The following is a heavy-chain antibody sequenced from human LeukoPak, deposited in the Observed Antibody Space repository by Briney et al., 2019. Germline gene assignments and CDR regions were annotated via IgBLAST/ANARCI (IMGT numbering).Heavy chain of an antibody. Sequence: GESLKISCKGSGYSFTSYWIGWVRQLPGKGLEWMGIIYPGDSDTRYSPSFQGQVTISADKSISTAYLQWSSLKASDTAMYYCARRRRAVAGYPGGYYYYMDVWGKGTTVTVSS. V-gene: IGHV5-51*01. CDR2: IYPGDSDT. CDR3: ARRRRAVAGYPGGYYYYMDV. J-gene: IGHJ6*03. D-gene: IGHD6-19*01. CDR1: GYSFTSYW.